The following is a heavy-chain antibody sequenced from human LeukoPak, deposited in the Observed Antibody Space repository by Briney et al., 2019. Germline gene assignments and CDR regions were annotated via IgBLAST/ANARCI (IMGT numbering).Heavy chain of an antibody. J-gene: IGHJ4*02. CDR3: ARGRGYSYGPPFDY. D-gene: IGHD5-18*01. CDR2: VYYSGST. Sequence: SETLSLTCTVSGGSIGSYYWSWIRQPPGKGLEWIGYVYYSGSTNYNPSLKSRVTISVDTSKNQFSLKLSSVTAADTAVYYCARGRGYSYGPPFDYWGQGTLVTVSS. V-gene: IGHV4-59*01. CDR1: GGSIGSYY.